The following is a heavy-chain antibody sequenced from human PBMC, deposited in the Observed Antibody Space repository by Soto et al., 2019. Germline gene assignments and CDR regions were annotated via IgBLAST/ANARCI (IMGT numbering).Heavy chain of an antibody. D-gene: IGHD3-22*01. V-gene: IGHV4-59*08. CDR3: ARIFYYDSSGYPNFDY. J-gene: IGHJ4*02. CDR2: IFYTGST. Sequence: PSETLSLTCTVSGGSISGYYWSWIRQPPGEGLEWIGYIFYTGSTNYNPSVKSRVTMSLDTSKNQFSLKLSSVTAADTAVYYCARIFYYDSSGYPNFDYWGQGTLVTVS. CDR1: GGSISGYY.